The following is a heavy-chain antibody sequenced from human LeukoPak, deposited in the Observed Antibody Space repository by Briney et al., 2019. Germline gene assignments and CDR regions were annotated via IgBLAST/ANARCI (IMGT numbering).Heavy chain of an antibody. CDR1: GGSINIHY. V-gene: IGHV4-59*08. CDR2: ISYRGST. Sequence: PSETLSLTCTVSGGSINIHYWSWIRQTPGKGLEWIGYISYRGSTNYNPSLKSRVTISVHTSNNQFSLRLSSVTAADTAVYYCATNAGPAALDAIDIWGQGTIVTVSS. CDR3: ATNAGPAALDAIDI. D-gene: IGHD2-2*01. J-gene: IGHJ3*02.